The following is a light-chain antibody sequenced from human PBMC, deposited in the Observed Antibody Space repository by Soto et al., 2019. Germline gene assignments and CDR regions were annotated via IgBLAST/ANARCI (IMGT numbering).Light chain of an antibody. CDR2: DTS. V-gene: IGLV7-46*01. Sequence: QAVVTQEPSLIVSPEGTVTLTCGSSTGAVTSGHYPHWFQQKPDQAPRTLIYDTSIKHSWTPARFSGSLLGGKAALTLSGAQPADEADYYCLLYYSETVVFGGGTQLT. CDR3: LLYYSETVV. J-gene: IGLJ2*01. CDR1: TGAVTSGHY.